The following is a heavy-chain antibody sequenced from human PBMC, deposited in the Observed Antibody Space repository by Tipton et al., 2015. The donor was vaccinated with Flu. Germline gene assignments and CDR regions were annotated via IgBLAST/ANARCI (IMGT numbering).Heavy chain of an antibody. J-gene: IGHJ5*02. CDR2: VSRSGST. CDR1: GDSISSDYH. CDR3: ARRDFSNYVSDPKNWFDR. D-gene: IGHD4-11*01. Sequence: LRLSCAVSGDSISSDYHWGWIRQFPGKGLEWTGTVSRSGSTIYNPSLKSRVTISIDRSKNQFSLNLKSVTAADMAVYYCARRDFSNYVSDPKNWFDRWGQGTLVTVSS. V-gene: IGHV4-38-2*01.